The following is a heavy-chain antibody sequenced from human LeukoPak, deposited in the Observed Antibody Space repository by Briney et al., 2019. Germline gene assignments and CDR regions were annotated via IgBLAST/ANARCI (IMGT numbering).Heavy chain of an antibody. CDR1: GFSISTYW. Sequence: GGSLRLSCAASGFSISTYWIHWVRQAPGKGLVWVSRINPDGSTTYYADSVKGRITISRDNAKNTLYLQMNSLRAEDTAVYYCARATTYDILTGFSDYWGQGTLVTVSS. J-gene: IGHJ4*02. V-gene: IGHV3-74*01. CDR2: INPDGSTT. CDR3: ARATTYDILTGFSDY. D-gene: IGHD3-9*01.